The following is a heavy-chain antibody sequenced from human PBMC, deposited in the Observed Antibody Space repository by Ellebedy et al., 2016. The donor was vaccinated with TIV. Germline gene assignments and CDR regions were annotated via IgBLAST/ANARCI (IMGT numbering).Heavy chain of an antibody. CDR3: ARSPSGSGNYRLDN. V-gene: IGHV4-4*02. CDR2: IYHSGST. Sequence: SETLSLTCAVSGGSISSSNWWSWVRQPPGKGLEWIGEIYHSGSTNYNPSLKSRVTISVDKSKNQFSLKLSSVTAADTAVYFCARSPSGSGNYRLDNWGQGTLVTVSS. CDR1: GGSISSSNW. D-gene: IGHD3-10*01. J-gene: IGHJ4*02.